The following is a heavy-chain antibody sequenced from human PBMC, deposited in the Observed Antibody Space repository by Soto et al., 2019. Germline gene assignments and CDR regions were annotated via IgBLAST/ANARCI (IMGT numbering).Heavy chain of an antibody. CDR2: ISTYNGDT. CDR3: ARQGSWPYYYYGLDV. J-gene: IGHJ6*02. Sequence: GPEVRKPGASVKVSCETSGYTFTTSGISWVRQVPGQGLEWMGWISTYNGDTNSAQNFQGRVLMTADTSTGTAYMELMSLKSDDTAVYYCARQGSWPYYYYGLDVWGQGTTVTVSS. CDR1: GYTFTTSG. V-gene: IGHV1-18*01. D-gene: IGHD1-26*01.